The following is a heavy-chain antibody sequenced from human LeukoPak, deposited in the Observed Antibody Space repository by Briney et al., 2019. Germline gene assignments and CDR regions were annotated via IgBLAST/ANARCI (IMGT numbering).Heavy chain of an antibody. Sequence: SETLSLTCTVSGGSISSGGYYWSWIRQHPGKGLEWIGYIYYSGSTYYNPSLKSRVTISVDTSKNQFSLKLSSVTAADTAVYYCARESAFDWNYFDYWGRGTLVTVSS. CDR1: GGSISSGGYY. J-gene: IGHJ4*02. CDR2: IYYSGST. D-gene: IGHD3-9*01. CDR3: ARESAFDWNYFDY. V-gene: IGHV4-31*03.